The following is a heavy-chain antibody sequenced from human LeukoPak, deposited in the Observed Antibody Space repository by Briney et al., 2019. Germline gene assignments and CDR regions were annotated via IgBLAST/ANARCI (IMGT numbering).Heavy chain of an antibody. CDR1: GFTFSSYA. V-gene: IGHV3-48*01. CDR2: ISTSSSTI. D-gene: IGHD5-18*01. CDR3: ARVRAMVKTYFQH. Sequence: GGSLRLSCAASGFTFSSYAMHWVRQAPGKGLEWISYISTSSSTIYYSDSVRGRFTISRDNAKNSLYLQMNSLRAEDTAVYYCARVRAMVKTYFQHWGQGTLVTVSS. J-gene: IGHJ1*01.